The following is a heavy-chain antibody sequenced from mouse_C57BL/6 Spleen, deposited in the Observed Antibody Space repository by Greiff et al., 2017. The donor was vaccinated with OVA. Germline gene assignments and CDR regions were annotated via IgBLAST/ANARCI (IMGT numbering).Heavy chain of an antibody. V-gene: IGHV1-52*01. Sequence: QVQLQQPGAELVRPGSSVKLSCKASGYTFTSYWMHWVKQRPIQGLEWIGNIDPSDSETHYNQKFKDKATLTVDKSSSTAYMQLSSLTSEDSAVYYCARRGFITTVGLYFDYWGQGTTLTVSS. J-gene: IGHJ2*01. CDR3: ARRGFITTVGLYFDY. CDR2: IDPSDSET. CDR1: GYTFTSYW. D-gene: IGHD1-1*01.